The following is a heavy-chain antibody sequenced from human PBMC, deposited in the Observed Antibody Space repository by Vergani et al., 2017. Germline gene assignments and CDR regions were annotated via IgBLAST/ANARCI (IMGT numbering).Heavy chain of an antibody. Sequence: EVQLVESGGGLIQPGGSLRLSCAASGFTVSSNSMSWVRQAPGKGLEWVSVIYSVGRTYYADSVKGRVTISRDNSKNTLYLQMNSLRAEDTAVYYCARDRQELRYYDYMDVWGKGTTVTVSS. D-gene: IGHD1-7*01. CDR1: GFTVSSNS. CDR3: ARDRQELRYYDYMDV. J-gene: IGHJ6*03. V-gene: IGHV3-53*01. CDR2: IYSVGRT.